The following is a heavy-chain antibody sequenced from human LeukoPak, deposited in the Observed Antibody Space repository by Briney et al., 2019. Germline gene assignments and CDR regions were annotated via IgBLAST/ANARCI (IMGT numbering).Heavy chain of an antibody. CDR3: VRDYRYAGHESVY. V-gene: IGHV3-49*03. D-gene: IGHD5-12*01. CDR2: IRSKSNGETT. CDR1: GFTFADYA. J-gene: IGHJ4*02. Sequence: GGSLRLSCTTSGFTFADYAMSWFRQAPGKGLEWVGFIRSKSNGETTHYAASVEGRFTISRDDSNSIAYLQMNSLKTEDTAVYYCVRDYRYAGHESVYWGQGTLVTVSS.